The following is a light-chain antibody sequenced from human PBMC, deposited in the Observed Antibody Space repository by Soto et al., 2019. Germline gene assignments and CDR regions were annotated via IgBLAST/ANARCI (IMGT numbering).Light chain of an antibody. Sequence: QSVLTQPPSVSGAPGQRVTKSCTESSSNIGAGYDVHWYQQLPGTAPKLLIYGNSNRPSGVPDRFSGSKSGTSASLAITGLQAEDEADYYCQSYDSSLSGWVFGGETKLTVL. V-gene: IGLV1-40*01. CDR3: QSYDSSLSGWV. CDR2: GNS. CDR1: SSNIGAGYD. J-gene: IGLJ3*02.